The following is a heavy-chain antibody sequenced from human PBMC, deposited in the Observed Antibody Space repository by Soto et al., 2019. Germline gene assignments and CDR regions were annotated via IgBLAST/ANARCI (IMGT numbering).Heavy chain of an antibody. D-gene: IGHD6-6*01. CDR3: ARGRGAARPESRRYYYYYGMDV. Sequence: KPSETLSLTCTVSGGSISSYYWSWIRQPPGKGLEWIGYIYYSGSTNYNPSLKSRVTISVDTSKNQFSLKLSSVTAADTAVYYCARGRGAARPESRRYYYYYGMDVWGQGTTVTVSS. V-gene: IGHV4-59*01. CDR1: GGSISSYY. CDR2: IYYSGST. J-gene: IGHJ6*02.